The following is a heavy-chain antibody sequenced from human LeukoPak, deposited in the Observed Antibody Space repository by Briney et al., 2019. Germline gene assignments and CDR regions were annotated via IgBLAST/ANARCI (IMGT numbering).Heavy chain of an antibody. V-gene: IGHV1-2*06. D-gene: IGHD1-1*01. CDR2: INPNSGGT. CDR1: GYTFTGHY. CDR3: ARNDYATDYFDY. Sequence: ASMKVSCKASGYTFTGHYMHWVRQAPGQGLEWMGRINPNSGGTNYALKFQGRVTMTRDTSITTAYMELSRLRSDDTAVYYCARNDYATDYFDYWGQGTLVTVSS. J-gene: IGHJ4*02.